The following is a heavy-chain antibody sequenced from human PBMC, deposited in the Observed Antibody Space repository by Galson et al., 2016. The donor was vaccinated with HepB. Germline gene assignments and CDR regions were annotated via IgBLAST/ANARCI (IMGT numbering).Heavy chain of an antibody. CDR2: INPTGTNT. V-gene: IGHV1-46*01. J-gene: IGHJ5*02. CDR3: VGNLAAGMLDP. CDR1: GSRFTSYY. Sequence: SVKVSCKASGSRFTSYYMHWVRQAPGQGLEWMGIINPTGTNTSYAQRFQGRVTMTRDTSTSTVYMDLSRLRYEDTAVYYCVGNLAAGMLDPWGQGTLVTVSS. D-gene: IGHD6-19*01.